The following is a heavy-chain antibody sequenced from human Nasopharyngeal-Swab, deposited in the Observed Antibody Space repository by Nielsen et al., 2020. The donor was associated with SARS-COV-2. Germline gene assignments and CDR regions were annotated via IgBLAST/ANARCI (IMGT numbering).Heavy chain of an antibody. CDR2: IRSKAYGGTT. J-gene: IGHJ6*02. D-gene: IGHD3-3*01. V-gene: IGHV3-49*02. CDR3: TREPYYDFWSGYYSHYYYYGMDV. Sequence: WIRQPPGEGLEWVGFIRSKAYGGTTEYAASVKGRFTISRDDSKSITYLQMNSLKTEDTAVYYCTREPYYDFWSGYYSHYYYYGMDVWGQGTTVTVSS.